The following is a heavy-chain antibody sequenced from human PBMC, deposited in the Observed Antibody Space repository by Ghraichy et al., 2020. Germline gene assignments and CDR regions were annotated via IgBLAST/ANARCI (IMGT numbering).Heavy chain of an antibody. J-gene: IGHJ3*02. CDR3: ARVRFLEWLFDDGFDI. D-gene: IGHD3-3*01. Sequence: ASVKVSCKTGGYPVRNYATHWVRQAPLQRLEWMGWINTNTGNPTYAQGFTGRFVFSLDTSVTTAYLQISSLKAEDTAVYYCARVRFLEWLFDDGFDIWGQGTMFSVS. V-gene: IGHV7-4-1*02. CDR2: INTNTGNP. CDR1: GYPVRNYA.